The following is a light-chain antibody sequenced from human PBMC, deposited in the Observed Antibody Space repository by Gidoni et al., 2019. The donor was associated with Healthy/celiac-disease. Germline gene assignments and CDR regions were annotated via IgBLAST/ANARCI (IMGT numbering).Light chain of an antibody. J-gene: IGKJ4*01. CDR3: QQYNSYPLT. Sequence: DIQMTQSPSTLSASVGDRVTITCRASQSISSWLAGYQQKPGKAPNLLIYKASSLESGVPSRFSGSGSGTEFTLTLSSLQPDDFATYYCQQYNSYPLTFGGGTKVEIK. CDR1: QSISSW. CDR2: KAS. V-gene: IGKV1-5*03.